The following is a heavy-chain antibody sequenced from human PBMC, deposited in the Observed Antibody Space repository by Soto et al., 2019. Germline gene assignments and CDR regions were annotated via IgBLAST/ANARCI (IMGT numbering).Heavy chain of an antibody. J-gene: IGHJ3*02. CDR3: ATIGDRDGFDI. CDR2: ISTSGSYI. CDR1: GFTFSTYN. Sequence: EVQLVESGGGLVKPEESLRLSCAASGFTFSTYNMKWVRQAPGKGLEWVSSISTSGSYIFYAGSVRGRFTIFRDDAKNSSHLQMNSLRAEDTAVYYCATIGDRDGFDIWGQGTTVIVSS. D-gene: IGHD4-17*01. V-gene: IGHV3-21*06.